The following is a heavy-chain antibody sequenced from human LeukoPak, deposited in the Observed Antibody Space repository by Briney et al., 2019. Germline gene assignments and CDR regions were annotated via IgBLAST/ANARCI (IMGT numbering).Heavy chain of an antibody. CDR2: IIPIFGTA. V-gene: IGHV1-69*05. CDR1: GGTFSSYA. CDR3: AREGYYGDYTDWFDP. Sequence: SVKVSCKASGGTFSSYAISRVRQAPGQGLEWIGGIIPIFGTANYAQKFQGRVTITTDETTSTAYMELSSLRSEDTALYYCAREGYYGDYTDWFDPWGQGTLVTVSS. D-gene: IGHD4-17*01. J-gene: IGHJ5*02.